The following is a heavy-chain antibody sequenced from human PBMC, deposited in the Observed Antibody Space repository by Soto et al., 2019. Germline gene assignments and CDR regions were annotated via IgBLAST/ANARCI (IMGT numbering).Heavy chain of an antibody. J-gene: IGHJ5*02. D-gene: IGHD2-8*02. Sequence: QVQLRESGPGPVKPSGTLSLSFTVSGGSISSTNWWTWVRQSPGKGREWIGEIYHTGSTTYNPSLRGRVTMSVDKSNNQFSLKLRYVTAADTAMYYCATLPPRIELAVLPIPTWGQGTMVTVSA. CDR2: IYHTGST. V-gene: IGHV4-4*02. CDR3: ATLPPRIELAVLPIPT. CDR1: GGSISSTNW.